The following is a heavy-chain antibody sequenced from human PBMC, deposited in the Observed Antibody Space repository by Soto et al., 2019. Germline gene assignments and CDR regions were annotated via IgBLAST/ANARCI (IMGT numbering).Heavy chain of an antibody. D-gene: IGHD1-26*01. J-gene: IGHJ6*02. CDR2: FYYSGGT. Sequence: SETLSLPCAAPGGSISSSSYYWGWIRQPPGKVLEWVGSFYYSGGTYYNPSLKSRVTISVDTSKNQFSLKLSSVTAADTAVYYCARSWGGGSYYRDYYYYYGMDVWGQGTTVTDSS. V-gene: IGHV4-39*01. CDR3: ARSWGGGSYYRDYYYYYGMDV. CDR1: GGSISSSSYY.